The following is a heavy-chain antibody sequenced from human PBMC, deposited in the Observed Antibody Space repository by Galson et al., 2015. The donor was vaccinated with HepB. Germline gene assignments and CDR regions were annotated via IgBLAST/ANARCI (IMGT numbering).Heavy chain of an antibody. CDR2: ISAYNGNT. CDR1: GYTFTSYG. D-gene: IGHD2-15*01. V-gene: IGHV1-18*01. Sequence: SVKVSCKASGYTFTSYGISWVRQAPGQGLEWMGWISAYNGNTNYAQKLQGRVTMTTDTSTSTAYMELRSLRSDDTAVYYCAREGGALGYCSGGSRCSDYYYYMDVWGKGTTVTVSS. J-gene: IGHJ6*03. CDR3: AREGGALGYCSGGSRCSDYYYYMDV.